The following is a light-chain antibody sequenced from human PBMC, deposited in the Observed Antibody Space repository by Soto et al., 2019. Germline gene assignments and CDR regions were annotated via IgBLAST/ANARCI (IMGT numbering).Light chain of an antibody. V-gene: IGKV1-5*03. CDR3: QQYNSHSRT. CDR1: QTISSW. J-gene: IGKJ1*01. Sequence: DIQMTQSPSTLSASVGDRVTITCRASQTISSWLAWYQQKPEKAPKLLIYKASSLESGVPSRFSGSGSGTEFTLTISGLQPDDFATYYCQQYNSHSRTFGQGTTVEIK. CDR2: KAS.